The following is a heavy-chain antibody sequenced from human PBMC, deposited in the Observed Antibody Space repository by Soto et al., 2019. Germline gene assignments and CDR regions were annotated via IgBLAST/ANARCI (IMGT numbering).Heavy chain of an antibody. CDR1: GDSIRSDKW. J-gene: IGHJ4*02. D-gene: IGHD2-21*02. Sequence: SETLSLTCDVSGDSIRSDKWWSWVRHSPGRGLEWIGEIHHRGTTNCNPSLKSRVTIAVEKSKNQLSLEMTSLTAADTAIYYCARGGDWKFDFWGQGSLVTVSS. CDR3: ARGGDWKFDF. CDR2: IHHRGTT. V-gene: IGHV4-4*02.